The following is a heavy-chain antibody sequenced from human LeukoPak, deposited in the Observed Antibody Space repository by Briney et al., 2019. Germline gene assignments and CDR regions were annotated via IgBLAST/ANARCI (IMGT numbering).Heavy chain of an antibody. CDR1: GGSFSGYY. Sequence: SETLSLTCAVYGGSFSGYYWSWIRQPSGKGLEWIGEINHSGSTNYNPSLKSRVTISVDTSKNQFSLKLSSVTAADTAVYYCARGGGDWSYDYWGQGTLVTVSS. D-gene: IGHD2-21*01. J-gene: IGHJ4*02. CDR3: ARGGGDWSYDY. CDR2: INHSGST. V-gene: IGHV4-34*01.